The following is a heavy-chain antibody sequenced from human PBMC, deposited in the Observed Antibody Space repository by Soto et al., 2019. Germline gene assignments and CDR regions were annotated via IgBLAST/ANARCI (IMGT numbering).Heavy chain of an antibody. Sequence: QVQLQESGPGLVKSSETLSLTCTVSGGSISSYYWSWIRQPPGKGLEWIGYIHYSGSTNYNPSLKSRVTISVDTSKNQFSLKLSSVTAADTAVYYCARHYCTGDHCYYCDYWGPGTLVPVSS. D-gene: IGHD2-8*02. CDR3: ARHYCTGDHCYYCDY. J-gene: IGHJ4*02. CDR1: GGSISSYY. CDR2: IHYSGST. V-gene: IGHV4-59*08.